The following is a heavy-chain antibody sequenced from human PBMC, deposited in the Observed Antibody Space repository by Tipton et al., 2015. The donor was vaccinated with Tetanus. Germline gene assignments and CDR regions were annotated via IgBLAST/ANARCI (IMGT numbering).Heavy chain of an antibody. CDR2: IYYSGST. J-gene: IGHJ4*02. CDR1: GSSITSTTHY. CDR3: ARGGTMVHGVILQDHFYY. Sequence: TLSLTCTVSGSSITSTTHYWGWIRQAPGKGLEWIGIIYYSGSTYYNASLRSRVTISVDTSKNQFSLKLSSVTAADTAVYFCARGGTMVHGVILQDHFYYWGQGTLVTVSS. V-gene: IGHV4-39*07. D-gene: IGHD3-10*01.